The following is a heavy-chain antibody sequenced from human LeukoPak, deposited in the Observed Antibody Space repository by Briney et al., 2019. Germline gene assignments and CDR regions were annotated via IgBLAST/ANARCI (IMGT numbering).Heavy chain of an antibody. CDR3: ARGNDDRYDYVWGSYRYGFDY. CDR1: GYTFTSYY. Sequence: ASVTVSCKASGYTFTSYYMHWVRQAPGQGREWMGIINPSGGSTSYSQKCQGRVTMPRDPSTSTVYMQLSSLRSEDTAVYYCARGNDDRYDYVWGSYRYGFDYWGQGTLVTVSS. D-gene: IGHD3-16*02. V-gene: IGHV1-46*01. J-gene: IGHJ4*02. CDR2: INPSGGST.